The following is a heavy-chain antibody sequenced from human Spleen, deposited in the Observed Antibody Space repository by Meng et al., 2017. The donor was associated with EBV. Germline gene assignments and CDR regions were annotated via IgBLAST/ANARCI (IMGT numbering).Heavy chain of an antibody. CDR3: ARVEMATIGY. CDR1: GGSISSSSYY. V-gene: IGHV4-39*07. J-gene: IGHJ4*02. D-gene: IGHD5-24*01. Sequence: QLRRQASGPGLVKPSETLSLTCTVSGGSISSSSYYWGWIRQPPGKGLEWIGSIYYSGSTYYNPSLKSRVTISVDTSKNQFSLKLSSVTAADTAVYYCARVEMATIGYWGQGTLVTVSS. CDR2: IYYSGST.